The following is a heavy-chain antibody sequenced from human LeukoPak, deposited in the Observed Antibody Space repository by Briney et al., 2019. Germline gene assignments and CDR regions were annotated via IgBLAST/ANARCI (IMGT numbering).Heavy chain of an antibody. CDR3: ARARYNYDILAGYPLLDY. J-gene: IGHJ4*02. CDR2: IWYDGSNK. V-gene: IGHV3-33*01. D-gene: IGHD3-9*01. CDR1: GFTFSSYG. Sequence: PGGSLRLSCAASGFTFSSYGMHWVRQAPGKGLEWVAVIWYDGSNKYYADSVKGRFTISRDNSKNTLYLQMNSLRAEDTAVYYCARARYNYDILAGYPLLDYWGQGTLVTVSS.